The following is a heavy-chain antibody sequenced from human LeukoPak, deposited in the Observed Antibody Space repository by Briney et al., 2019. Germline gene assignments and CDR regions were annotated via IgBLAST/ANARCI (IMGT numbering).Heavy chain of an antibody. D-gene: IGHD4-11*01. CDR1: GFTFSNYA. CDR3: ANADPVTRGFDY. CDR2: ISGGGGNT. J-gene: IGHJ4*02. Sequence: GAPLRLSCAASGFTFSNYAMSWVRQAPGKGLGWVSTISGGGGNTYYADSVKGRFTISRDNSKNTLYLQMNSLRAEDTAVYYCANADPVTRGFDYWGQGSLVTVSS. V-gene: IGHV3-23*01.